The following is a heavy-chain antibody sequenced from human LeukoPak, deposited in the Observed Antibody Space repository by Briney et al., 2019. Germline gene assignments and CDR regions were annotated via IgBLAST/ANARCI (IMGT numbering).Heavy chain of an antibody. D-gene: IGHD6-6*01. J-gene: IGHJ3*02. V-gene: IGHV4-39*01. Sequence: PSETLSLTCTVSGGSISSSSYYWGWIRRPPGKGLEWIGSIYYSGSTYYNPSLKSRVTISVDTSKNQFSLKLSSVTAADTAVYYCARPLYSSSSGAFDIWGQGTMVTVSS. CDR2: IYYSGST. CDR3: ARPLYSSSSGAFDI. CDR1: GGSISSSSYY.